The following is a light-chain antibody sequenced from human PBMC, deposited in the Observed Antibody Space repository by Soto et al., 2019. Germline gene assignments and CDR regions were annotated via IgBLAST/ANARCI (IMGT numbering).Light chain of an antibody. CDR2: GAS. J-gene: IGKJ5*01. CDR3: QQYERSPIT. Sequence: EIVLKQLPATLSVSPGEIATLSFRASQSVSSNLALYQQTPGQAPRLLIYGASTRATGIPDRFSGSGSGTDFTLTVSTLEPEDFAVYYCQQYERSPITGGQGTRLEI. CDR1: QSVSSN. V-gene: IGKV3-20*01.